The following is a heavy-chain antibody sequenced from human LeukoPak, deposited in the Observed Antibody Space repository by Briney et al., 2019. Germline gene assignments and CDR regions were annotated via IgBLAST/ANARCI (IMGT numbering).Heavy chain of an antibody. Sequence: PGGSLRLSCAASGFSFSGYGMHWVRQGPGKGLEWVAFIRSDGSNKYYADSVKGRFTVSRDNSKKTLYLQMNSLRGEDTAVYYCAKDHCSRCSEDDYFEYWGQGTLVTVSS. V-gene: IGHV3-30*02. CDR3: AKDHCSRCSEDDYFEY. D-gene: IGHD2-15*01. J-gene: IGHJ4*02. CDR2: IRSDGSNK. CDR1: GFSFSGYG.